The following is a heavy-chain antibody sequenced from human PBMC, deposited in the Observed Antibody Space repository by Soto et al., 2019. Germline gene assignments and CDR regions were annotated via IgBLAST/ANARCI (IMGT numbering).Heavy chain of an antibody. J-gene: IGHJ6*02. CDR1: GGTFSSYA. V-gene: IGHV1-69*01. CDR2: IIPIFGTA. Sequence: QVQLVQSGAEVKKPGSSVKVSCKASGGTFSSYAISWVRQAPGQGLEWMGGIIPIFGTANYAQKFQGRVTITADESTSTAYMELSSLGSEDTAVYYCAREAVTGTNYYYYGMDVCGQGTTVTDSS. D-gene: IGHD1-20*01. CDR3: AREAVTGTNYYYYGMDV.